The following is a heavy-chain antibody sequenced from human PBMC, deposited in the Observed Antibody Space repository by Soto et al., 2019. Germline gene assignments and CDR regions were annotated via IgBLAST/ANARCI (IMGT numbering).Heavy chain of an antibody. J-gene: IGHJ1*01. CDR3: ARDHRGCSGGSCYPEYFQH. V-gene: IGHV1-18*01. D-gene: IGHD2-15*01. CDR2: INADNVNT. CDR1: GYTFIKYG. Sequence: ASVKVSCKASGYTFIKYGMSWVRQAPGQGLEWMGWINADNVNTKYSQNLQGRVTMTTDTSASTAYMELSSLRSEDTAVYYCARDHRGCSGGSCYPEYFQHWGQGTLVTVSS.